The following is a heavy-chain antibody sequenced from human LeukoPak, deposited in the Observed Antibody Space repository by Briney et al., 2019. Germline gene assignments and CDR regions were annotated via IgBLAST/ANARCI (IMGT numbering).Heavy chain of an antibody. D-gene: IGHD3-16*01. V-gene: IGHV3-23*01. Sequence: AGSLRLSCAASGFTFSSYAMHWVRQAPGKGLEWVSAISYSGGSSYYADSVKGRFTISRDNPNNTLYLQMHSLRAEDTAVYYCAREISRFGIWGQGTLVTVSS. CDR3: AREISRFGI. CDR1: GFTFSSYA. CDR2: ISYSGGSS. J-gene: IGHJ4*02.